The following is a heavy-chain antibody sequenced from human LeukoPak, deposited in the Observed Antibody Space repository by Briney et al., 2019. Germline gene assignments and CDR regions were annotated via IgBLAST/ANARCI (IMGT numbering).Heavy chain of an antibody. Sequence: SETLSLTCAVYGGSFSGYYWSWIRQPPGKGLEWIGEINHSGSTNYNPSLKSRVTISVDTSKNQFSLKLSSVTAADTAVYYCARGNDILTGYYMGFDYWGQGTLVTVSS. J-gene: IGHJ4*02. CDR1: GGSFSGYY. D-gene: IGHD3-9*01. CDR3: ARGNDILTGYYMGFDY. CDR2: INHSGST. V-gene: IGHV4-34*01.